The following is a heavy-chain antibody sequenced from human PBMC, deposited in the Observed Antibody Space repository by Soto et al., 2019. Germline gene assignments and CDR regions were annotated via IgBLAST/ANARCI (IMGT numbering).Heavy chain of an antibody. J-gene: IGHJ4*02. V-gene: IGHV3-74*01. CDR1: GFTLSSSW. CDR3: ARVDTSTGTVY. D-gene: IGHD1-1*01. CDR2: INSDGSIT. Sequence: GGSLRLSCAASGFTLSSSWVHWVRQAPGKGLVWVSRINSDGSITSYADSVKGRFTISKDNAKNTLYLQMNSLRAEDTAVYYCARVDTSTGTVYWGQGTLVTVSS.